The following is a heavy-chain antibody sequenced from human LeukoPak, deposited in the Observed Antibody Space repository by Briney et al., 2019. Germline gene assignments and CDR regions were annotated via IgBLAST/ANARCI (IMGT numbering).Heavy chain of an antibody. CDR1: GFSLFNSW. CDR3: ATERPDALAW. V-gene: IGHV3-74*01. D-gene: IGHD1-14*01. Sequence: RGSLRLSCAASGFSLFNSWVHWLRQAPGKGPGWVSHFVTDTSIASFADSVRGRFTISRDNAKNTLYLQMNNLRAEDTAVYYCATERPDALAWWGQGTLVTVSS. J-gene: IGHJ4*02. CDR2: FVTDTSIA.